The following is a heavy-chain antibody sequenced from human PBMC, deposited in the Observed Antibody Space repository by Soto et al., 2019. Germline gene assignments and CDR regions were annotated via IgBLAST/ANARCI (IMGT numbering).Heavy chain of an antibody. D-gene: IGHD4-4*01. J-gene: IGHJ6*03. Sequence: GGSLRLSCAASGFTFSSYWMHWVRQAPGKGLVWVSRINSDGSSTSYADSVKGRFTISRDNAKNTLYLQMNSLRAEDTAVYYCAGEVRYYYYYMDVWGKGTTVTVSS. CDR2: INSDGSST. V-gene: IGHV3-74*01. CDR1: GFTFSSYW. CDR3: AGEVRYYYYYMDV.